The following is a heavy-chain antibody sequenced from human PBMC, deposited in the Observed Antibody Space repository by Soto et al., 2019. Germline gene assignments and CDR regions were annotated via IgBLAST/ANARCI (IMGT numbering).Heavy chain of an antibody. CDR1: GFTFSNAW. D-gene: IGHD1-26*01. J-gene: IGHJ6*02. CDR3: TTESQWELLPYYYYGMDV. CDR2: IKSKTDGGTT. V-gene: IGHV3-15*01. Sequence: KAGGSLRLSCAAPGFTFSNAWMSWVRQAPGKGLEWVGRIKSKTDGGTTDYAAPVKGRFTISRDDSKNTLYLQMNSLKTEDTAVYYCTTESQWELLPYYYYGMDVWGQGTTVTVSS.